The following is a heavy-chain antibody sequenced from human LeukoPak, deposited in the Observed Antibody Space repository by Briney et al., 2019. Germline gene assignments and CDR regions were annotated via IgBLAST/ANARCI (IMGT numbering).Heavy chain of an antibody. CDR2: VYHTGST. Sequence: PSETLSLTCAVSGGSISSNNWWSWVRQAPGKGLEWIGEVYHTGSTNYNPSLTSRLTASVDKSKNQFSLNLSSVTAADTAVYYCARDSYSAAGTYYMAVWGKGTTVTVSS. J-gene: IGHJ6*03. CDR1: GGSISSNNW. CDR3: ARDSYSAAGTYYMAV. D-gene: IGHD1-26*01. V-gene: IGHV4-4*02.